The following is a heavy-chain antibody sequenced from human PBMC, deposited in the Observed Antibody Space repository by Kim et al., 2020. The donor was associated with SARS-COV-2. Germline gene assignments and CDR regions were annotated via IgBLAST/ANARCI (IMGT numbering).Heavy chain of an antibody. CDR2: T. Sequence: TYSPPSPKGRFTLAVDTAKNQFSLKLSSVTAADTALYYCARDRRNWFDPWGQGTLVTVSS. CDR3: ARDRRNWFDP. V-gene: IGHV4-31*02. J-gene: IGHJ5*02.